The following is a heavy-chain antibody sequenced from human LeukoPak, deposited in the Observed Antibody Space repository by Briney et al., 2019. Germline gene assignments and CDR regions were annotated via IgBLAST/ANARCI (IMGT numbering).Heavy chain of an antibody. J-gene: IGHJ1*01. CDR2: ISSSGSTI. V-gene: IGHV3-11*01. D-gene: IGHD1-7*01. CDR3: ARSATGTRYFQH. Sequence: NPGGSLRLSCAASGFTFSDYYMSWIRQAPGKGQEWVSYISSSGSTIYYADSVKGRFTISRDNAKNSLYLQMNSPRAEDTAVYYCARSATGTRYFQHWGQGTLVTVSS. CDR1: GFTFSDYY.